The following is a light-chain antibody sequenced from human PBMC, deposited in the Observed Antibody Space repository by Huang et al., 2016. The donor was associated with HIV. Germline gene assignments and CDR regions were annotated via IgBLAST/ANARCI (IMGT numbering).Light chain of an antibody. CDR1: QSVSSRY. J-gene: IGKJ3*01. V-gene: IGKV3-20*01. CDR3: QQYGTSRIFT. Sequence: EIVLTQSPGTLSLSPGERATLSCRASQSVSSRYLAWYQQKPGQAPSHLIYGASYRATGIPDRFSGSGSGTDFTLTISRLEPEDLAVYYCQQYGTSRIFTFGHGTRVDIK. CDR2: GAS.